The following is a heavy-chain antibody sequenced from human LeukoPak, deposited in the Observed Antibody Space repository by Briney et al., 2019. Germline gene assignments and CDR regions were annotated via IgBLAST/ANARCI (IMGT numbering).Heavy chain of an antibody. V-gene: IGHV3-30*04. Sequence: GRSLRLSCAASGFTFSSYAMHWVRRAPGQGLEWVAVISYDGSNKYYADSVKGRFTISRDNSKNTLYLQMNSLRAEDTAVYFCASGKYRYGDNWFDPWGQGTLVTVSS. CDR2: ISYDGSNK. CDR1: GFTFSSYA. D-gene: IGHD5-18*01. J-gene: IGHJ5*02. CDR3: ASGKYRYGDNWFDP.